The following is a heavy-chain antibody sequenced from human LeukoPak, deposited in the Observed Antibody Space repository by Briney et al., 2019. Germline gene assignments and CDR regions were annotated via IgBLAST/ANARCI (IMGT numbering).Heavy chain of an antibody. V-gene: IGHV4-59*10. Sequence: PSETLSLTCAVYGGPFSGYYWSWIRQPAGKGLEWIGRIYTSGSTNYNPSLKSRVTMSVDTSKNQFSLKLSSVTAADTAVYYCARANYYYYGMDVWGQGTTVTVSS. CDR1: GGPFSGYY. J-gene: IGHJ6*02. CDR2: IYTSGST. CDR3: ARANYYYYGMDV.